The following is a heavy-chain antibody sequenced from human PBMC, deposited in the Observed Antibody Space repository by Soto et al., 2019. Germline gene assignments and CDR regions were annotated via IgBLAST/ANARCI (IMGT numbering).Heavy chain of an antibody. CDR2: IWYDGSNK. J-gene: IGHJ4*02. Sequence: GGSLRLSCAASGFTFSSYGMHWVRQAPGKGLEWVAVIWYDGSNKYYADSVKGRFTISRDNSENTVYLQMNSLRVEDTAVYYCATEMGASRGPFDNWGQGTLVTVSS. CDR3: ATEMGASRGPFDN. CDR1: GFTFSSYG. V-gene: IGHV3-33*01. D-gene: IGHD3-10*01.